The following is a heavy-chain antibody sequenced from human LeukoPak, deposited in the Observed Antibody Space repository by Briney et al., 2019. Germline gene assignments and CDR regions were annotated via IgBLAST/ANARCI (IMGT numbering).Heavy chain of an antibody. CDR1: GGSISSSDYY. D-gene: IGHD3-22*01. Sequence: KPSETLSFTCTVSGGSISSSDYYWGWIRQPPGKGLEWIGSIYYSGSTYYNPSLKSRVTISVDTSKNQFSLNLSSVTAADTAVYYCARHRASSRGGSGYSQGGFDYWGQGTLVTVSS. CDR2: IYYSGST. V-gene: IGHV4-39*01. CDR3: ARHRASSRGGSGYSQGGFDY. J-gene: IGHJ4*02.